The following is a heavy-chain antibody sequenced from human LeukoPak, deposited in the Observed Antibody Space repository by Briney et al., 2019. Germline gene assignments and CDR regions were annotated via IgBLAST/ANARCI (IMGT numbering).Heavy chain of an antibody. D-gene: IGHD6-19*01. CDR3: ARDPDRAVAGTSDY. V-gene: IGHV1-18*01. CDR1: GYTFTSYG. J-gene: IGHJ4*02. Sequence: ASVKVSCKASGYTFTSYGISWVRQAPGQGLEWMGWISAYNGNTNYAQKLQGRVTMTTDTSTSTAYMELRSLRSDDTAVYYCARDPDRAVAGTSDYWGQGTLVTVSS. CDR2: ISAYNGNT.